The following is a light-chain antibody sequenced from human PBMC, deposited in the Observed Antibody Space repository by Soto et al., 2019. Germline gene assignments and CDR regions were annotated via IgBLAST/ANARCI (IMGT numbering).Light chain of an antibody. J-gene: IGKJ1*01. V-gene: IGKV1-17*01. CDR2: AAS. Sequence: DIQMTQSPSSLSASVGDRVTITCRASQGIRNDLGWFQQKPGKAPKRLIYAASSLQSGVPSRLSGSGYVTEFTPTISSLQPEDFATYYCLQQIDYPRTFGKGTKGEIK. CDR3: LQQIDYPRT. CDR1: QGIRND.